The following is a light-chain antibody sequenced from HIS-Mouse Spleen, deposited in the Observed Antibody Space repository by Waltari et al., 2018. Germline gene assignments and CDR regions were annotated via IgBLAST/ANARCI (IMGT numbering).Light chain of an antibody. Sequence: QSALTQPASVSGSPGQSITISCTGTSSDVGSYNLVSWYQQHPGKAPKLMIYEGSKRPSGVSTRFSGSKSGNTASLTISGLQAEDEADDYCCSYAGSSTSVVFGGVTKLTVL. CDR3: CSYAGSSTSVV. V-gene: IGLV2-23*01. J-gene: IGLJ2*01. CDR1: SSDVGSYNL. CDR2: EGS.